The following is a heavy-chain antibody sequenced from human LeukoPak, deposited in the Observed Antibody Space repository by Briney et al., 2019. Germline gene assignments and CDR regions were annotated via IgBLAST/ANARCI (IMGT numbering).Heavy chain of an antibody. CDR3: ARVRDTAMELDY. Sequence: GRSLRLSCAASGFTFSSYAMHWVRQAPGKGLEWVAVTSYDGSNKYYADSVKGRFTISRDNSKNTLYLQMNSLRAEDTAVYYCARVRDTAMELDYWGQGTLVTVSS. J-gene: IGHJ4*02. CDR1: GFTFSSYA. V-gene: IGHV3-30*04. CDR2: TSYDGSNK. D-gene: IGHD5-18*01.